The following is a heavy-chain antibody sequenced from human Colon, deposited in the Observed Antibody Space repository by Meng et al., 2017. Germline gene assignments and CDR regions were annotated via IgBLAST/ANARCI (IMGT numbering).Heavy chain of an antibody. CDR1: GGSVSSAGYQ. D-gene: IGHD4-23*01. CDR2: AST. V-gene: IGHV4-61*08. Sequence: VRLQESCPVLVSLSRTRSLIFSVSGGSVSSAGYQWSWIRQPPGKGLEWIGYASTNYNPSLKSRVTISVDTSKNQFSLKLSSVTAADTAVYYCARIDYGGNGIEKYFFDYWGQGTLVTVSS. J-gene: IGHJ4*02. CDR3: ARIDYGGNGIEKYFFDY.